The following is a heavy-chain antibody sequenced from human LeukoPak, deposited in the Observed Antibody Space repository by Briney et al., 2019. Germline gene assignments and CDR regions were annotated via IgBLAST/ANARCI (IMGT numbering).Heavy chain of an antibody. D-gene: IGHD2-2*01. CDR3: AKRKATGMPPDH. V-gene: IGHV3-23*01. CDR2: ISGSVYST. Sequence: PPGGSLRLSCAASGFTFSSYGMSWVRQAPGEGLEWVSAISGSVYSTFYAESVKGRFTISRDNSKNTLYLQMNSLRVEDTAIYYCAKRKATGMPPDHWGQGTLVTVSS. J-gene: IGHJ5*02. CDR1: GFTFSSYG.